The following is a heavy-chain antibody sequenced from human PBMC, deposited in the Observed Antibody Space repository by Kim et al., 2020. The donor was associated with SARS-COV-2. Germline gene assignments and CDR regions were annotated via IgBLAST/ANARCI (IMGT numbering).Heavy chain of an antibody. D-gene: IGHD3-22*01. CDR2: ISGSGRTT. Sequence: GGSLRLSCVASGFRFTDHALSWVRQAPGRGLEWVAAISGSGRTTYSTDSVRGRFTISRDSSSNTVYLRMNSLRVEDTAIYYCARFYDSNGYYQYYFDYWGQGTLLSVSS. CDR1: GFRFTDHA. J-gene: IGHJ4*02. CDR3: ARFYDSNGYYQYYFDY. V-gene: IGHV3-23*01.